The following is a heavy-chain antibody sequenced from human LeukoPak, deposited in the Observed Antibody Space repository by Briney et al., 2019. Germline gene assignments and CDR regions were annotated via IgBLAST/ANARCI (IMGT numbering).Heavy chain of an antibody. D-gene: IGHD5-18*01. J-gene: IGHJ4*02. V-gene: IGHV3-9*03. Sequence: GGSLRLSCAASGFTFDDYAMHWVRQAPGKGLEWVSGISWDSVAIGYADSVKGRFTISRDNAKTFLYLQMNSLRGDDMALYYCAKSHTAIACSFYYWGQGTLVTVSS. CDR3: AKSHTAIACSFYY. CDR2: ISWDSVAI. CDR1: GFTFDDYA.